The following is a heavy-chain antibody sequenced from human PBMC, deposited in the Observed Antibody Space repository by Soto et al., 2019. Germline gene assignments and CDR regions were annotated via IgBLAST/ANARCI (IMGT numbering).Heavy chain of an antibody. D-gene: IGHD3-9*01. CDR1: GFTFSRYW. Sequence: EVQLVESGGGLVQPGDSLRLSCAASGFTFSRYWMTWVRQAPGKGLEWVANIKQDGSEKYYVDSVKGRFTISRENAKNSLYLQMNSLRAEETAVYYCARDYDIDYWGQGTLITVSS. CDR2: IKQDGSEK. CDR3: ARDYDIDY. V-gene: IGHV3-7*01. J-gene: IGHJ4*02.